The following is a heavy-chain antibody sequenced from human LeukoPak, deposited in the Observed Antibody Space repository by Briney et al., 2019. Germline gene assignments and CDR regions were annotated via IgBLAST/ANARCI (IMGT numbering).Heavy chain of an antibody. D-gene: IGHD4-17*01. J-gene: IGHJ4*02. CDR1: GFTFSSYE. CDR2: ISSSGSTI. V-gene: IGHV3-48*03. Sequence: GGSLRLSCAASGFTFSSYEMNWVRQAPGKGLEWVSYISSSGSTIYYADSVKGRFTISRDNAKNSLYLQMNSLRVEDTAVYYCAKVPDYRDYLFDFWGQGTLVTVSS. CDR3: AKVPDYRDYLFDF.